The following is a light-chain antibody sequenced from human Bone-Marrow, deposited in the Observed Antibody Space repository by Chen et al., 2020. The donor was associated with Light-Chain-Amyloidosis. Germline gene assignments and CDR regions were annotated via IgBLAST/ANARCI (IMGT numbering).Light chain of an antibody. Sequence: SYVLTQPPSVSVAPAKKPRLPLGGKNIGSKSVHWFQHKPRQAPVLVIYYDSDRPSGIPERFSGSNSGNTATLTISRVEAGDEADYYCQVWDSSGDHRGVFGTGTKVTVL. CDR1: NIGSKS. V-gene: IGLV3-21*04. CDR2: YDS. J-gene: IGLJ1*01. CDR3: QVWDSSGDHRGV.